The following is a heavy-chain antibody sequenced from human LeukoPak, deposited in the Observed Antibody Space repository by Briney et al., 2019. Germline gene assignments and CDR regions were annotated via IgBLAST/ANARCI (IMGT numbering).Heavy chain of an antibody. CDR2: INPSGGST. CDR1: GYTFTGYY. J-gene: IGHJ5*02. CDR3: ARRRTITMIPGGWFDP. V-gene: IGHV1-46*01. Sequence: ASVKVSCKASGYTFTGYYMHWVRQAPGQGLEWMGIINPSGGSTSYAQKFQGRVTMTRDTSTSTVYMELSSLRSEDTAVYYCARRRTITMIPGGWFDPWGQGTLVTVSS. D-gene: IGHD3-22*01.